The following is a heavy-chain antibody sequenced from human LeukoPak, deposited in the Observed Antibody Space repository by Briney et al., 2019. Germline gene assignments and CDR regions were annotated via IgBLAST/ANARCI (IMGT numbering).Heavy chain of an antibody. V-gene: IGHV1-8*01. Sequence: ASVKVSCKASGYTFTSYDINWVRQATGQGLEWMGWMNPNSCNTGYAQKFQGRVTMTRNTSISTAYMELSSLRSEDTAVYSCARRVGATVNWFDPWGQGTLVTVSS. CDR1: GYTFTSYD. J-gene: IGHJ5*02. D-gene: IGHD1-26*01. CDR3: ARRVGATVNWFDP. CDR2: MNPNSCNT.